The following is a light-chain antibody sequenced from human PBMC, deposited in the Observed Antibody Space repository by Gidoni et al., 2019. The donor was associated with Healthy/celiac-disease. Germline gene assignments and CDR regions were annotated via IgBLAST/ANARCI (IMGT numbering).Light chain of an antibody. Sequence: QSVLPQPPSASGTPGQRVTLSCSGSSSNIGSNTVNWYQQLPGTAPKLLIYSNNQRPSGVPDRFSGSKSGTSASLAISGLQSEDEADYYCAAWDDSLNGSVVFGGGTKLTVL. CDR3: AAWDDSLNGSVV. J-gene: IGLJ2*01. V-gene: IGLV1-44*01. CDR1: SSNIGSNT. CDR2: SNN.